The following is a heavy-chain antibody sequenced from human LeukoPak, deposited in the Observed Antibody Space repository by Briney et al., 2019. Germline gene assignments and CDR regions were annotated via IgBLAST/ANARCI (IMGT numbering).Heavy chain of an antibody. J-gene: IGHJ5*02. CDR3: TREARVGNWFDP. Sequence: ASVKVSCKASGYTFTDYYIHWVRQAPGQGRGWMGWFNPDNGGTNYAQNFQGRVTMTRDTSIRTVYMDLSRLRSDDTAVFYCTREARVGNWFDPWGQGTQVTVSS. CDR1: GYTFTDYY. CDR2: FNPDNGGT. D-gene: IGHD2-2*01. V-gene: IGHV1-2*02.